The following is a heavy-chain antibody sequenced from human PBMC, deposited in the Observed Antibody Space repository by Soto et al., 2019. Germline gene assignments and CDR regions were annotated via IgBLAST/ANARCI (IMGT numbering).Heavy chain of an antibody. V-gene: IGHV3-30-3*01. Sequence: GGSLRLSCAASGFTFSSYAMHWVRQAPGKGLVWVAVISYDGSNKYYADSVKGRFTVSRDNAKNSLYLQMNSLRDEDTAVYYCARGSYLNYFDYWGQGTLVTVSS. CDR2: ISYDGSNK. CDR3: ARGSYLNYFDY. J-gene: IGHJ4*02. CDR1: GFTFSSYA. D-gene: IGHD1-26*01.